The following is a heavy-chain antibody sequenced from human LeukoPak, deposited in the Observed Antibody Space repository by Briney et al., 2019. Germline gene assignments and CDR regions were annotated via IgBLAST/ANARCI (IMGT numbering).Heavy chain of an antibody. J-gene: IGHJ4*02. Sequence: PGGSLRLSCEASGFTQNAMGWVRQAPGEGLEWGASISRSGGNSHYADSAKGRFTISNDNPKNTLYLQMNSLRVEDTATYYCAREIRRPYFHFWGQGTLVTVSS. CDR2: ISRSGGNS. CDR3: AREIRRPYFHF. V-gene: IGHV3-23*01. CDR1: GFTQNA.